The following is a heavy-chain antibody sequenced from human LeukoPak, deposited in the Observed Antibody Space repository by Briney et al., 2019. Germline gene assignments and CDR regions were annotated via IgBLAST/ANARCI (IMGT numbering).Heavy chain of an antibody. Sequence: GGSLRLSCAASGFTFSSYSMNWVRQAPGKGLEWVSYISSSSSTIYYADSVKGRFTISRDNAKNSLYLQMNSLRAEDTAVYYCARVGLGYCSSTSCLFDYWGQGTLVTVSS. CDR1: GFTFSSYS. V-gene: IGHV3-48*01. D-gene: IGHD2-2*03. CDR2: ISSSSSTI. J-gene: IGHJ4*02. CDR3: ARVGLGYCSSTSCLFDY.